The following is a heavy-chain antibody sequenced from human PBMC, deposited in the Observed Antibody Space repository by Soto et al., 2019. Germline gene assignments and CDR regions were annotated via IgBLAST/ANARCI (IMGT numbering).Heavy chain of an antibody. Sequence: GGSLRRSCADSGFTFSSYWMHWVRQSPGKGLVWVSQIDSDGRSKTYADTVKGRFTVSRDNAKNKLFLQMNSLRAEDTAVYYCVRDYDSSGFYSGHWGQGTLVTVSS. CDR1: GFTFSSYW. J-gene: IGHJ4*02. D-gene: IGHD3-22*01. V-gene: IGHV3-74*03. CDR2: IDSDGRSK. CDR3: VRDYDSSGFYSGH.